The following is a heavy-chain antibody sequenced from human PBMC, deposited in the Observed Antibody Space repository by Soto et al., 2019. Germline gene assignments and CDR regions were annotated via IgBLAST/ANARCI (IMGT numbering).Heavy chain of an antibody. CDR2: VYATGTS. D-gene: IGHD4-17*01. CDR1: GGSMGKFY. J-gene: IGHJ5*02. Sequence: SETLSLTCSVSGGSMGKFYWSWIRKTAGKGLEWMGRVYATGTSDYNPSLRSRIAMSVDISKKTFSLRLRSVTAADTGVYYCVRDGSKTLRDCFDPWGQGILVTVSS. V-gene: IGHV4-4*07. CDR3: VRDGSKTLRDCFDP.